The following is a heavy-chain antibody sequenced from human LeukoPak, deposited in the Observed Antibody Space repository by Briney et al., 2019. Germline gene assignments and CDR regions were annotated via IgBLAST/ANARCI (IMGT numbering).Heavy chain of an antibody. D-gene: IGHD3-10*01. CDR2: TSSDLNVK. J-gene: IGHJ4*02. CDR1: GFTFRNYV. Sequence: GGSLGLSCAASGFTFRNYVIHWVRQAPGKGLEWVAVTSSDLNVKLYADSVKGRFTISRDNSGSTLYLQMNSLRPEDTAIYYCAREGYYGSGSPPSLYFDYWGQGTLVTVSS. V-gene: IGHV3-30-3*01. CDR3: AREGYYGSGSPPSLYFDY.